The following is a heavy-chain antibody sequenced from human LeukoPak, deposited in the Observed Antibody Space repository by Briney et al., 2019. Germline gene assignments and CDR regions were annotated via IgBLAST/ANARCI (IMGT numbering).Heavy chain of an antibody. D-gene: IGHD3-22*01. CDR3: ATDSYYFDRSGYSGDY. CDR1: GFMFTTYK. CDR2: IDSGGSAI. J-gene: IGHJ4*02. V-gene: IGHV3-48*03. Sequence: GGSLRLSCAASGFMFTTYKMNWFRQAPGKGLEWVSYIDSGGSAIFYADSVKGRFTISGDNAGNSLHLQMNNLRVEDTALYYCATDSYYFDRSGYSGDYWGQGTLVSVSS.